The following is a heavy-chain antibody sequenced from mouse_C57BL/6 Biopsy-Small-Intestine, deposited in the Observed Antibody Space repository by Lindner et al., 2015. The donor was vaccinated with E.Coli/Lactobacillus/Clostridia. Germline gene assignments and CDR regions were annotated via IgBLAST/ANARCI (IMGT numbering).Heavy chain of an antibody. J-gene: IGHJ2*01. CDR2: IDPENGDT. Sequence: VQLQESGAELVRPGASVKLSCTASGFNIKDDYMHWVKQRPEQGLEWIGWIDPENGDTEYASKFQGKATIKADTSSNTAYLQLSSLTSEDTAVYYCTTRWLLRPDYWGQGTTLTVSS. CDR3: TTRWLLRPDY. V-gene: IGHV14-4*01. CDR1: GFNIKDDY. D-gene: IGHD2-3*01.